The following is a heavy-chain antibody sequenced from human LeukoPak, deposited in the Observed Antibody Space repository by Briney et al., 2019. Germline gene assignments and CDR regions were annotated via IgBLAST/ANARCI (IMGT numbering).Heavy chain of an antibody. D-gene: IGHD3-16*01. CDR3: ARSTGWVGYYFDY. V-gene: IGHV4-59*01. J-gene: IGHJ4*02. CDR1: GGSISSYY. Sequence: SETLSFTCTVSGGSISSYYWSWIRQPPGKGLEWIGYIYYSGSTNYNPSLKSRVTISVDTSKNQFSLKLSSVTAADTAVYYCARSTGWVGYYFDYWGQGTLVTVSS. CDR2: IYYSGST.